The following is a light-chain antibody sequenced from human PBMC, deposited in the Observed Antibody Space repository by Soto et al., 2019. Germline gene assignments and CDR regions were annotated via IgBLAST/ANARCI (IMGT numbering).Light chain of an antibody. CDR1: SSDVGGYKY. J-gene: IGLJ2*01. CDR3: GSYTSDNIGVV. Sequence: QSALTQPASVSGSPGQSITISCTGTSSDVGGYKYDSWYQQHPGKAPKLIIYEVTNRPSGVSNRFSGSKSGNTASLSISGLQAEDQADYYCGSYTSDNIGVVFGGGTKLTVL. V-gene: IGLV2-14*01. CDR2: EVT.